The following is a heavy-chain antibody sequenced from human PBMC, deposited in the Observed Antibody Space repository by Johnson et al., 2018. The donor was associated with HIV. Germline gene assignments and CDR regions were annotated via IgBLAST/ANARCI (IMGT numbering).Heavy chain of an antibody. D-gene: IGHD3-16*01. CDR1: GFTFSSYD. Sequence: VQLVESGGGLVQPGGSLRLACAASGFTFSSYDMHWVRQATGKGLEWVSAIGTAGDTYYPGSVKGRFTISRENAKNSLYLQMNSLRGGDTAVYYCGRGGAHDAFDIWGQGTMVTVSS. V-gene: IGHV3-13*01. J-gene: IGHJ3*02. CDR3: GRGGAHDAFDI. CDR2: IGTAGDT.